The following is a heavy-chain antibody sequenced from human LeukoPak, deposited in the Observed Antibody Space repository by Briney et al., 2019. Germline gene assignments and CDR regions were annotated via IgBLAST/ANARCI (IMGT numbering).Heavy chain of an antibody. D-gene: IGHD3-3*01. J-gene: IGHJ4*02. CDR3: AKEHTYYDFWSGYFKPTYIDY. CDR2: ISGSGGST. Sequence: GGSLRLSCAAPGFTFSSYAMSWVRQAPGKGLEWVSAISGSGGSTYYADSVKGRFTISRDNSKNTLYLQMNSLRAEDTAVYYCAKEHTYYDFWSGYFKPTYIDYWGQGTLVTVSS. V-gene: IGHV3-23*01. CDR1: GFTFSSYA.